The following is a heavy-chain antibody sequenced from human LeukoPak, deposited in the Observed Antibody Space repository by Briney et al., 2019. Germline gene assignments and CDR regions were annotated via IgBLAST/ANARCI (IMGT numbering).Heavy chain of an antibody. CDR2: IYTSGST. CDR3: ARGGGWLRPPIFEY. CDR1: GGSFSSYY. D-gene: IGHD5-12*01. J-gene: IGHJ4*02. Sequence: SETLSLTCTVSGGSFSSYYWSWIRQPAGKGLEWIGGIYTSGSTNYNPSLKSRVTMSVDTSKNQFSLKLSSVTAADTAVYYCARGGGWLRPPIFEYWGQGTLVTVSS. V-gene: IGHV4-4*07.